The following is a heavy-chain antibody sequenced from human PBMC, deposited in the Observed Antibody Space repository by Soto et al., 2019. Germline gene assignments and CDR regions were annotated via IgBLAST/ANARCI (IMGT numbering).Heavy chain of an antibody. J-gene: IGHJ4*02. Sequence: PSETLSLTCAVYGGSFSGYYWSWIRQPPGKGLEWIGEINHSGSTNYNPSLKSRVTISVDTSKNQFSLKLSSVTAADTAVYYCARGLGLRYFDYWGQGTLVTVSS. CDR2: INHSGST. CDR1: GGSFSGYY. D-gene: IGHD1-7*01. CDR3: ARGLGLRYFDY. V-gene: IGHV4-34*01.